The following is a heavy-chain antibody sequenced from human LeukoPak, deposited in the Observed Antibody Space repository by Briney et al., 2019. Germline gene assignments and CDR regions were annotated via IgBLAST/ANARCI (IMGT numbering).Heavy chain of an antibody. J-gene: IGHJ5*02. D-gene: IGHD3-3*01. CDR2: INPNSGGT. Sequence: ASVKVSCKASGYTFTGYYMHWVRQAPGQGLEWMGWINPNSGGTNYAQKFQGRVTMTRDTSTSTAYMELRSLRSDDAAVYYCARDRGLYDFESGGWFDPWGQGTLVTVSS. V-gene: IGHV1-2*02. CDR1: GYTFTGYY. CDR3: ARDRGLYDFESGGWFDP.